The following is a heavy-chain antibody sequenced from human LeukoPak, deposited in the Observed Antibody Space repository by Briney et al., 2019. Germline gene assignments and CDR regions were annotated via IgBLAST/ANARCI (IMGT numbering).Heavy chain of an antibody. D-gene: IGHD3-10*01. CDR3: ARAPVSLWFGVYYYYYGMDV. CDR2: MNPNSGNT. J-gene: IGHJ6*02. Sequence: GASVKLSCKASGYTFTSYDINWVRQATGQGLEWMGWMNPNSGNTGYAQKFQGRVTMTRYTSISTAYMELSSLRSEDTAVYYCARAPVSLWFGVYYYYYGMDVWGQGTTVTVSS. CDR1: GYTFTSYD. V-gene: IGHV1-8*01.